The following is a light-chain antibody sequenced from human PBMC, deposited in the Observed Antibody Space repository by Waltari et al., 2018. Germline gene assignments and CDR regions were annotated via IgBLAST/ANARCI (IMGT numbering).Light chain of an antibody. V-gene: IGLV1-40*01. CDR1: SSNMGAGRD. Sequence: QSVLTQPPSVSGAPGQRVTISCTGSSSNMGAGRDVHWYQQLPGTAPKLLLFGNWYRPSGVPDRFSGSKSGTSASRAIAGLQAEEEAEYYCQSYDNILGGSVFGGGTKLTVL. CDR2: GNW. J-gene: IGLJ2*01. CDR3: QSYDNILGGSV.